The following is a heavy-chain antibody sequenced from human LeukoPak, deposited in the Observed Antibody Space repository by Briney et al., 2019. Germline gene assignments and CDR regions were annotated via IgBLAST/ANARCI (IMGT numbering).Heavy chain of an antibody. CDR1: GFTFSSYS. CDR2: ISSSSSHI. V-gene: IGHV3-21*01. D-gene: IGHD2-2*01. CDR3: ARRLGYCSSTSCYSFDY. J-gene: IGHJ4*02. Sequence: GGSLRLSCAASGFTFSSYSMNWVRQAPGKGLEWVSSISSSSSHIYYADSVKGRFTISRDNAKNSLYLQMNSLRAEDTAVYYCARRLGYCSSTSCYSFDYWGQGTLVTVSS.